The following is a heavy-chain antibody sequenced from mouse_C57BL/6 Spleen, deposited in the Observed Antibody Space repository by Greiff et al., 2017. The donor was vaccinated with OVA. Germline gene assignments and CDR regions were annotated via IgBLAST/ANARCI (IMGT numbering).Heavy chain of an antibody. V-gene: IGHV5-6*01. CDR2: ISSGGSYT. J-gene: IGHJ2*01. Sequence: DVQLQESGGDLVKPGGSLKLSCAASGFTFSSYGMSWVRQTPDKRLEWVATISSGGSYTYYPDSVKGRFTISRDNARNTLYLQMSSLKSEDTAMYYCARRHYDYDYFNYWGQGTTLTVSS. CDR1: GFTFSSYG. D-gene: IGHD2-4*01. CDR3: ARRHYDYDYFNY.